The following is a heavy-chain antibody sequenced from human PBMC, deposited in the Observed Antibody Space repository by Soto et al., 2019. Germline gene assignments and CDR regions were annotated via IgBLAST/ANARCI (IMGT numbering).Heavy chain of an antibody. CDR2: IIPILGIA. CDR1: RGTFSSYT. D-gene: IGHD3-16*02. J-gene: IGHJ6*03. CDR3: ARERVIGPSSDMDV. Sequence: SVKVPCKASRGTFSSYTISWVRQAPGQGLEWMGRIIPILGIANYAQKFQGRVTITADKSTSTAYMELSSLRSEDTAVYYCARERVIGPSSDMDVWGKGTTVTVSS. V-gene: IGHV1-69*02.